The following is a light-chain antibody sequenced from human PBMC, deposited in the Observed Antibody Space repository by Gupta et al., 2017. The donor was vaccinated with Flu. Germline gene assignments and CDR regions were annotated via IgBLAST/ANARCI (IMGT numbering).Light chain of an antibody. Sequence: QSALTQPACVSGSPGQSITLSFTATTSDVGGYNYVSWYQQYPGKAPKLMIYEVSNRPSGVSNRFSGSKSGNTASRTISGLQAEDEADYYCNSYTSSSTRVVFGGGTKLTVL. V-gene: IGLV2-14*01. CDR1: TSDVGGYNY. CDR2: EVS. CDR3: NSYTSSSTRVV. J-gene: IGLJ2*01.